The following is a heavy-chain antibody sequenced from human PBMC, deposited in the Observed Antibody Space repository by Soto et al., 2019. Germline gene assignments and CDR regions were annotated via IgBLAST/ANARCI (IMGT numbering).Heavy chain of an antibody. CDR2: MNANSGNT. Sequence: QVQLVQSGAEVKKPGASVKVSCKASGYTFTSYDINWVRQATGQGLEWMGWMNANSGNTGYAQKFQGRVTMTRNTSISTAYMELSRLRSEDTAVYYCAKNSYGNDAFDIWGQGTIVTVSS. CDR3: AKNSYGNDAFDI. D-gene: IGHD5-18*01. V-gene: IGHV1-8*01. J-gene: IGHJ3*02. CDR1: GYTFTSYD.